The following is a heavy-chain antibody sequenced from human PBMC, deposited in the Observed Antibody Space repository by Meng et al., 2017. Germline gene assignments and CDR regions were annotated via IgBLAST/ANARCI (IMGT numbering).Heavy chain of an antibody. V-gene: IGHV6-1*01. D-gene: IGHD6-19*01. CDR1: GDSVSSNSAA. J-gene: IGHJ4*02. Sequence: LQQSTTGLVKPAQTLSLTCAISGDSVSSNSAAWNWIRQSPSRGLEWLGRTYYRSKWYNDYAVSVKSRITINPDTSKNQFSLQLNSVTPEDTAVYYCARDRSGWYSGRGPFDYWGQGTLVTVSS. CDR3: ARDRSGWYSGRGPFDY. CDR2: TYYRSKWYN.